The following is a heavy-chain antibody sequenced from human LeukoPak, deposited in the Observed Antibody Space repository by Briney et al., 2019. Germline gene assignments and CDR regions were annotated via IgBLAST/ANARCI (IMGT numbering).Heavy chain of an antibody. CDR2: IDPGDTDT. CDR3: ARHRGWNDDDAFDI. J-gene: IGHJ3*02. V-gene: IGHV5-51*01. Sequence: GESLKISCQASGYIFTRNWIGWVRQMPGKGLEWMAIIDPGDTDTTKYSPSFEGHVTISVDTSVNTAYLHWSSLRASDTALYYCARHRGWNDDDAFDIWGQGTMVTVSS. D-gene: IGHD1-1*01. CDR1: GYIFTRNW.